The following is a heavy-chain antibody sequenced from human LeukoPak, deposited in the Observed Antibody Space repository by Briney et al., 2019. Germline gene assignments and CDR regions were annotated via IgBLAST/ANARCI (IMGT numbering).Heavy chain of an antibody. CDR1: GGSISSSSYY. J-gene: IGHJ3*02. Sequence: SETLSLTCTVSGGSISSSSYYWGWIRQPPGKGLEWIGSIYYSGSTYYNPSLKSRVTISVDTSKNQFSLKLSSVTAADTAVYYCARWWFGELWISVGAFDIWGQGTMVTVSS. CDR3: ARWWFGELWISVGAFDI. D-gene: IGHD3-10*01. CDR2: IYYSGST. V-gene: IGHV4-39*07.